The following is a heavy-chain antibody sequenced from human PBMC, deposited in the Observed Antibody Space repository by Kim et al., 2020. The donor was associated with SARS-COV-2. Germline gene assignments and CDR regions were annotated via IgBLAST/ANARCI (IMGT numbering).Heavy chain of an antibody. CDR2: ICSAGTKT. Sequence: GGSLRLSCAASGFTFSSFGMHWVRQAPGKGLEWVACICSAGTKTGYADSVKGRFTTSRDNSKNMIYLQISGLTAEDTAVYYCASDDCTSPSCYGVWGQGT. CDR1: GFTFSSFG. CDR3: ASDDCTSPSCYGV. J-gene: IGHJ4*02. D-gene: IGHD2-2*01. V-gene: IGHV3-33*01.